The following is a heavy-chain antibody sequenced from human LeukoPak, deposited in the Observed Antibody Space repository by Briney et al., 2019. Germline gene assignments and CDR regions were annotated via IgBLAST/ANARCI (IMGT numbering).Heavy chain of an antibody. CDR1: GFTFSTYS. V-gene: IGHV3-48*02. CDR3: ARDRGYCSGGSCYTYYSDY. CDR2: ISTSSGTI. J-gene: IGHJ4*02. D-gene: IGHD2-15*01. Sequence: GGSLRLSCAASGFTFSTYSMNWVRQAPGKGLEWVSYISTSSGTIYYVDSVKGRFTISRDNAKNSLYLQMNSLRDEDTAVYYCARDRGYCSGGSCYTYYSDYWGQGTLVTVSS.